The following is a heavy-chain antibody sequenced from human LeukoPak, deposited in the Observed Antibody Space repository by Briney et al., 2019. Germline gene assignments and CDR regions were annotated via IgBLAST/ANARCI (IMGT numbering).Heavy chain of an antibody. V-gene: IGHV4-39*07. CDR2: IYYTGNT. CDR3: ARGVPLGGSYYRIVYYMDV. Sequence: ASETLSLTCTVSGGSIGSSSYYWGWIRQPPGKGLEWIGSIYYTGNTYYHPSLKSRVTISVDTSKNQFSLKLSSVTAADTAVYYCARGVPLGGSYYRIVYYMDVWGKGTTVTVSS. D-gene: IGHD3-10*01. J-gene: IGHJ6*03. CDR1: GGSIGSSSYY.